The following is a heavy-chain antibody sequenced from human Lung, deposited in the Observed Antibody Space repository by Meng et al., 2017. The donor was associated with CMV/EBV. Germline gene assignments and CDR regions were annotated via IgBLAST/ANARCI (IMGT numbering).Heavy chain of an antibody. Sequence: SVKVSXKASGYTFTTYDINWVRQATGQGLEWMGWMNPNSGNTGYAQKFQGRVTLTRVTSISTAYMELSSLTSDDTAVYYCARTRIEVEPDGRKIKYYNYGMDVWGQGXTVTGSS. V-gene: IGHV1-8*01. CDR1: GYTFTTYD. CDR2: MNPNSGNT. J-gene: IGHJ6*02. D-gene: IGHD2-2*01. CDR3: ARTRIEVEPDGRKIKYYNYGMDV.